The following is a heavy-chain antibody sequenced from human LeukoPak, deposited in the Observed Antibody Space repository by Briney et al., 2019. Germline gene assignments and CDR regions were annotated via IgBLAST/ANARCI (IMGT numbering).Heavy chain of an antibody. J-gene: IGHJ4*02. V-gene: IGHV3-7*01. Sequence: GGSLRLSCAASGFTFSSYWMSWVRQAPGKGLEWVANINQDGSAKDYGGSVKGRFPISRDNAKNSLYLQMNSLRAEDTAVYFCASAPNENYFDFWGQGTLVTVSS. CDR1: GFTFSSYW. CDR2: INQDGSAK. CDR3: ASAPNENYFDF.